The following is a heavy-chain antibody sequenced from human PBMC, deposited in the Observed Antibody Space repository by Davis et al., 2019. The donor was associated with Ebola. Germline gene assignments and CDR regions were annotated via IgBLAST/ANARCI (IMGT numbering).Heavy chain of an antibody. CDR3: ASAPRAYYYGMDV. CDR1: GGSTSSYY. V-gene: IGHV4-59*08. J-gene: IGHJ6*02. CDR2: IYYSGST. Sequence: SETLSLTCTVSGGSTSSYYWSWIRQPPGKGLEWIGYIYYSGSTDYNPSLKSRVTISLDTSKNQFSLKLNSVTAADTAVYYCASAPRAYYYGMDVWGQGTTVTVSS.